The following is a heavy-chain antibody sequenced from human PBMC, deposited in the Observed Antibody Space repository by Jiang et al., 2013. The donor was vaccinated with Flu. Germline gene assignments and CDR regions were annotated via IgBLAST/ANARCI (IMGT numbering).Heavy chain of an antibody. J-gene: IGHJ6*02. CDR2: INHSGST. CDR1: GGSFSGYY. Sequence: LLKPSETLSLTCAVYGGSFSGYYWSWIRQPPGKGLEWIGEINHSGSTNYNPSLKSRVTISVDTSKNQFSLKLSSVTAADTAVYYCARPSCLIVVVITTWLGLAIYYYYGMDVWGQGTTVTVSS. D-gene: IGHD3-22*01. CDR3: ARPSCLIVVVITTWLGLAIYYYYGMDV. V-gene: IGHV4-34*01.